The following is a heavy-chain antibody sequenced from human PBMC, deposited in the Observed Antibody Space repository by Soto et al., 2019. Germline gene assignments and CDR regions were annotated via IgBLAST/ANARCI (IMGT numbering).Heavy chain of an antibody. V-gene: IGHV4-34*01. CDR3: ARLNNYGSGSYYNRLSYYFDY. CDR2: INHSGST. CDR1: GGSFSGYY. Sequence: SETLSLTCAVYGGSFSGYYWSWIRQPPGKGLEWIGEINHSGSTYYNPSLKSRVTISVDTSKNQFSLKLSSVTAADTAVYYCARLNNYGSGSYYNRLSYYFDYWGQGTLVTVSS. J-gene: IGHJ4*02. D-gene: IGHD3-10*01.